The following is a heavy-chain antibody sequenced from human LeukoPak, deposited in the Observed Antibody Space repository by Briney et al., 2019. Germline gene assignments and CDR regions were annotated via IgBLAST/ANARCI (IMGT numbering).Heavy chain of an antibody. CDR3: VQGGHFDF. J-gene: IGHJ4*02. CDR2: IKGYCSEK. V-gene: IGHV3-7*01. Sequence: GGSLRISCLASGFPFCTFWMTLGRQAPGKGLELVASIKGYCSEKYYADSALGRFTISRDNDKTSIYLEMNSLRVEDTVLYYGVQGGHFDFWGQGALVTVSS. D-gene: IGHD3-16*01. CDR1: GFPFCTFW.